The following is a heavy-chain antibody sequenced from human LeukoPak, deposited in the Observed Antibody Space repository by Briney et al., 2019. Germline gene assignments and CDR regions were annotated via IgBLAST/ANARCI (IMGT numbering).Heavy chain of an antibody. CDR2: ISGSGGST. CDR1: GFTFSSYA. D-gene: IGHD6-19*01. V-gene: IGHV3-23*01. Sequence: PGGSLRLSCAASGFTFSSYAMSWVRQAPGKGLEWVSAISGSGGSTDYADSVKGRFTISRDNSKNTLYLQMNSLRAEDTAVYYCAKGLYRSGWYGDYWGQGTLVTASS. J-gene: IGHJ4*02. CDR3: AKGLYRSGWYGDY.